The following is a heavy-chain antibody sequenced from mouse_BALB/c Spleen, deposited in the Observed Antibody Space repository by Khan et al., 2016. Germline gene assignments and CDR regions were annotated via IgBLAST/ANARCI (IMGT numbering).Heavy chain of an antibody. CDR3: ARVYYRDDEGYFDY. CDR2: ISYDGSN. CDR1: GYSITSGFY. V-gene: IGHV3-6*02. J-gene: IGHJ2*01. Sequence: EVQLLESGPGLVKPSQSLSLTCSVTGYSITSGFYWNWIRQFPGNKLEWMGYISYDGSNNYNPSLKNRISITRDTSKNQFFLKLNSVTTEDTATYYCARVYYRDDEGYFDYGGQGTTLTVSS. D-gene: IGHD2-14*01.